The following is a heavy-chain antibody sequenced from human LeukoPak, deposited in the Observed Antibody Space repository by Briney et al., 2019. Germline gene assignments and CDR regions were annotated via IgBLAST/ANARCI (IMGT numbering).Heavy chain of an antibody. J-gene: IGHJ6*02. D-gene: IGHD2-15*01. V-gene: IGHV3-48*01. CDR2: ISSSAI. CDR3: ARENCSGGSCYSYYYYGMDV. Sequence: TGGSLRLSCAASALTLSNYGINWVRQAPGKGLEWVSYISSSAILYADSVKGRFTISRDNAKNSLYLQMNSLRAEDTAVYYCARENCSGGSCYSYYYYGMDVWGQGTTVTVSS. CDR1: ALTLSNYG.